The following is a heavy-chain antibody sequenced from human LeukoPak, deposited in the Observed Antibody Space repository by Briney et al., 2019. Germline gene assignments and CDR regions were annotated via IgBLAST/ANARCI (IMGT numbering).Heavy chain of an antibody. CDR1: GASISSGGYS. Sequence: SETLSLTCTVSGASISSGGYSWSWIRQPPGKGLEWIGCIYHSGGTHYNPSLKSRVTMSVDTSKNQISLNLNSMTAADTALYYCARDIWGSSTWGPGTLVTVSS. J-gene: IGHJ5*02. D-gene: IGHD3-16*01. CDR3: ARDIWGSST. CDR2: IYHSGGT. V-gene: IGHV4-30-2*01.